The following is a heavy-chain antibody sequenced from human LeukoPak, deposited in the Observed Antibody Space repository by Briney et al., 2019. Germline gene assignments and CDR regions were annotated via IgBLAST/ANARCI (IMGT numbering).Heavy chain of an antibody. CDR3: ARDLVVVTAMTDAFDI. Sequence: EASGTLSLTCAVSNASISGRNWWNWVRQPPGKGLEWIGEVSHSGSTNYNPSLKSRVTMSVDTSKNQFSLKLSSVTAADTAVYYCARDLVVVTAMTDAFDIWGQGTMVTVSS. D-gene: IGHD2-21*02. J-gene: IGHJ3*02. CDR1: NASISGRNW. CDR2: VSHSGST. V-gene: IGHV4-4*02.